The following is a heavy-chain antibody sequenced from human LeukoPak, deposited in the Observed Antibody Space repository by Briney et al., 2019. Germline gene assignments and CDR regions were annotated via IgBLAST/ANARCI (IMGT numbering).Heavy chain of an antibody. D-gene: IGHD3-22*01. CDR3: ARDLSHRYYHRTGYAFDY. CDR1: GYIFTSYS. J-gene: IGHJ4*02. Sequence: GASVKVSCKASGYIFTSYSMHWVRRAPGQGLEWMGIINPSGGTTNYAQKFQGRVTMTRDTSTSTVYMDLSSLRSEGTAVYYCARDLSHRYYHRTGYAFDYWGQGTLVTVSS. V-gene: IGHV1-46*01. CDR2: INPSGGTT.